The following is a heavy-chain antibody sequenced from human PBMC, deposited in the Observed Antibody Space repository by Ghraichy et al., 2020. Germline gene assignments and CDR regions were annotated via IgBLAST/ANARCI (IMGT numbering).Heavy chain of an antibody. D-gene: IGHD3-3*01. Sequence: SQTLSLTCTVSGGSISSSSYYWGWIRQPPGKGLEWIGSIYYSGSTYYNPSLKSRVTISVDTSKNQFSLKLSSVTAADTAVYYCARHTLGVLRFLEWPNWFDPWGQGTLVTVSS. CDR2: IYYSGST. V-gene: IGHV4-39*01. J-gene: IGHJ5*02. CDR1: GGSISSSSYY. CDR3: ARHTLGVLRFLEWPNWFDP.